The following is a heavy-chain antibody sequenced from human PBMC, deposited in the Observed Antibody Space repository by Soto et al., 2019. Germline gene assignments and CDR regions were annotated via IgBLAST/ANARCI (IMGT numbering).Heavy chain of an antibody. D-gene: IGHD6-19*01. J-gene: IGHJ4*02. CDR3: AREQWLPPSAIDY. V-gene: IGHV1-3*01. Sequence: ALVRVSCKASGYTFTSFAMHWVRQTPGQRLEWMGWINAGNGNTKYSQKFQGRVTITRDTSASTAYMELSSLRSEDTAVYYCAREQWLPPSAIDYWGQGTLVTVSS. CDR1: GYTFTSFA. CDR2: INAGNGNT.